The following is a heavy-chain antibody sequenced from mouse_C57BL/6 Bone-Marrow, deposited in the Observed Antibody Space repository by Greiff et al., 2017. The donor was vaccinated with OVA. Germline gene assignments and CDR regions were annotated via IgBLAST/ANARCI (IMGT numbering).Heavy chain of an antibody. CDR1: GFTFSDYG. Sequence: EVKLMESGGGLVKPGGSLKLSCAASGFTFSDYGMHWVRQAPEKGLEWVAYISSGSSTIYYADKVKGRITISRDNAKNTLFLQMTSLRSEDTAMYYCANYGRSRGAMDYWGQGTSVTVSS. V-gene: IGHV5-17*01. CDR3: ANYGRSRGAMDY. CDR2: ISSGSSTI. D-gene: IGHD1-1*01. J-gene: IGHJ4*01.